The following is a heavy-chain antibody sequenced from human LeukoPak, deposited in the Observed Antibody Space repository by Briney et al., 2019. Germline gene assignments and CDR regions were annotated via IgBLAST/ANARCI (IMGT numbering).Heavy chain of an antibody. D-gene: IGHD6-13*01. Sequence: PSETLSLTCTVSGGSISSYYWSWIRQPAGKGLEWIGRIYTSGSTNYNPSLKSRVTMSVDTSENQFSLKLSSVTAADTAVYYCARDLEQQLVPGHYYYYYMDVWGKGTTVTVSS. CDR1: GGSISSYY. J-gene: IGHJ6*03. CDR3: ARDLEQQLVPGHYYYYYMDV. V-gene: IGHV4-4*07. CDR2: IYTSGST.